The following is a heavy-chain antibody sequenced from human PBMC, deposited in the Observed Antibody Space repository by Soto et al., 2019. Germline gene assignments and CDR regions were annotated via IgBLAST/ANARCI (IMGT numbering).Heavy chain of an antibody. CDR1: GYSFSTSW. D-gene: IGHD2-8*01. J-gene: IGHJ4*02. CDR2: IYPGDSDT. V-gene: IGHV5-51*01. CDR3: ARGKYCTNGACYFYDH. Sequence: ESLKISCNGSGYSFSTSWIAWVRQMPGKGLEWMGIIYPGDSDTRYTPSFQGQVTISVDKSVSTAYLQWSSLKASDTAMYYCARGKYCTNGACYFYDHWGQGTLVTVSS.